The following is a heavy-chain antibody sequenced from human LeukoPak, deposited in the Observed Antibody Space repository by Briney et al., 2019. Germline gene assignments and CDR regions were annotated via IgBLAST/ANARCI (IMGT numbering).Heavy chain of an antibody. J-gene: IGHJ4*02. CDR1: GGTFSSYA. Sequence: ASVKVSCKASGGTFSSYASSWVRQAPGQGLEWMGGILPIFGTANYAQKFQGRVTITADESTSTAYMELSSLRSEDTAVYYCASLEGYCSSTSCLTPFDYWGQGTLVTVSS. CDR2: ILPIFGTA. V-gene: IGHV1-69*13. D-gene: IGHD2-2*01. CDR3: ASLEGYCSSTSCLTPFDY.